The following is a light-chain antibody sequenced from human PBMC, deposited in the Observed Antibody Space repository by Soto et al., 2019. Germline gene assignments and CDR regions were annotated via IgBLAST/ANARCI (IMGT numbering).Light chain of an antibody. Sequence: DIQVPQSPSSVSASVGDRGTITCRASQYIGSWFAWDQQKTGKVPKLLIYAASILQSGVPSRFSGSVSGTDFTLTINNLQPEDCATYYCQQAKSFPVSFGQGTRLEIK. J-gene: IGKJ5*01. CDR1: QYIGSW. CDR2: AAS. V-gene: IGKV1D-12*01. CDR3: QQAKSFPVS.